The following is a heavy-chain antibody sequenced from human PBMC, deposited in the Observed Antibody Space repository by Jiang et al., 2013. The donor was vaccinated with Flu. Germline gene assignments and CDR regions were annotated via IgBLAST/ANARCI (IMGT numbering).Heavy chain of an antibody. CDR1: GGTFSSYA. J-gene: IGHJ4*02. CDR3: ARGRYCSGGSCYDDFDY. CDR2: IIPILGIA. D-gene: IGHD2-15*01. Sequence: GAEVKKPGSSVKVSCKASGGTFSSYAISWVRQAPGQGLEWMGGIIPILGIANYAQKFQGRVTITADKSTSTAYMELSSLRSEDTAVYYCARGRYCSGGSCYDDFDYWGQGTLVTVSS. V-gene: IGHV1-69*04.